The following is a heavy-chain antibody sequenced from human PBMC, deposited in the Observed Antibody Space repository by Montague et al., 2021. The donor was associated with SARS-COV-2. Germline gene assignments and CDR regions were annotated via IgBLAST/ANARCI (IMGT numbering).Heavy chain of an antibody. V-gene: IGHV4-34*01. Sequence: SETLSLTCSVSGGSFSGYYCSWIRQPPAKGRVWFVEINHSGSTTYNPPPKSRVSMSVDKSWNQFSLRLTSVTAADTAIYYCARRGSGRSDMAYWGQGTLVTVSS. CDR2: INHSGST. CDR1: GGSFSGYY. J-gene: IGHJ4*02. D-gene: IGHD1-26*01. CDR3: ARRGSGRSDMAY.